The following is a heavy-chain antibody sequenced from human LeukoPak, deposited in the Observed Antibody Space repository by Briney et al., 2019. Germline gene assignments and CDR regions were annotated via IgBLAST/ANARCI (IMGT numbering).Heavy chain of an antibody. CDR2: ISGSGGST. CDR3: AKYFSSSWYSRYLGY. Sequence: GGSLRLSCAASGFTFSSYSMNWVRQAPGKGLEWVSAISGSGGSTYYADSVKGRFTISRDNSKNTLYLQMNSLRAEDTAVYYCAKYFSSSWYSRYLGYWGQGTLVTVSS. D-gene: IGHD6-13*01. CDR1: GFTFSSYS. J-gene: IGHJ4*02. V-gene: IGHV3-23*01.